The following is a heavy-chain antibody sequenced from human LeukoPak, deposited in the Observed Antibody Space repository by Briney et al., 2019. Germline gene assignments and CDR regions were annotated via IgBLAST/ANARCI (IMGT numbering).Heavy chain of an antibody. D-gene: IGHD6-19*01. CDR2: ISSSSTI. J-gene: IGHJ4*02. V-gene: IGHV3-48*02. CDR3: ARDTQWLDEHPFDY. CDR1: GFTFSSYS. Sequence: GGSLRLSCAASGFTFSSYSMNWVRQAPGKGLEWVSYISSSSTIYYADSVKGRFTISRDNAKNSLYLQMNSLRDEDTAVYYCARDTQWLDEHPFDYWGQGTLVTVSS.